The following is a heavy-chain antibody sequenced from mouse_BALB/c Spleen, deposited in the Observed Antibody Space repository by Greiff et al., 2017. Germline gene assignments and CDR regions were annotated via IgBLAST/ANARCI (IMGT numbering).Heavy chain of an antibody. V-gene: IGHV1-5*01. CDR2: IYPGNSDT. Sequence: EVQLQQSGTVLARPGASVKMSCKASGYSFTSYWMHWVKQRPGQGLEWIGAIYPGNSDTSYNQKFKGKAKLTAVTSASTAYMELSSLTNEDSAVYYCTREGIDGYYPWFAYWGQGTLVTVSA. CDR3: TREGIDGYYPWFAY. J-gene: IGHJ3*01. CDR1: GYSFTSYW. D-gene: IGHD2-3*01.